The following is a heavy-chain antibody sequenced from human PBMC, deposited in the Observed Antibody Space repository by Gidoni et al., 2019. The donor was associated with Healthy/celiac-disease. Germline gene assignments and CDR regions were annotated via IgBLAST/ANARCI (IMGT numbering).Heavy chain of an antibody. CDR2: SSGSGGSI. J-gene: IGHJ3*02. V-gene: IGHV3-23*04. CDR1: GFTFGSYA. CDR3: LRGVRGVIPHDAFDI. D-gene: IGHD3-10*01. Sequence: VQLVAPGAVLLRRGGALRLSCAASGFTFGSYAMSWVRQGPGTGLDWVSASSGSGGSIYYADSVKGRFTISRDNSKNTLYLQMNSLRAEDTAVYYCLRGVRGVIPHDAFDIWGQGTMVTVSS.